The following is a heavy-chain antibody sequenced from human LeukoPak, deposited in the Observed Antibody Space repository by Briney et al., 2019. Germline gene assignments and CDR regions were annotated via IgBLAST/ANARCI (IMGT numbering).Heavy chain of an antibody. D-gene: IGHD4-11*01. V-gene: IGHV4-38-2*01. CDR2: IYPIGSI. Sequence: PETLSLTSALSASSTSSGYYWGWVRQPTGKGLEWIGIIYPIGSIYYNPSFESRVSISVDTSKNKFSLTLTSMAAADTAVFSCARASFVGDDYSNYGSFDYWGQGILVTVPS. J-gene: IGHJ4*02. CDR3: ARASFVGDDYSNYGSFDY. CDR1: ASSTSSGYY.